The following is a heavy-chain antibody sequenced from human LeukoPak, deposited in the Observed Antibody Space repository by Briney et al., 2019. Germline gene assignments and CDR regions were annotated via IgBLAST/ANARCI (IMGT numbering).Heavy chain of an antibody. CDR3: ARDLYYDSSGYPDAFDI. D-gene: IGHD3-22*01. J-gene: IGHJ3*02. V-gene: IGHV1-8*01. Sequence: ASVKVSCKASGYTFNSYDINWVRQATAQGLEWMGWMNPNSGNTGYAQKFQGRVIITRNTSISTAYMELSSLRSEDTAVYYCARDLYYDSSGYPDAFDIWGQGTMVTVSS. CDR1: GYTFNSYD. CDR2: MNPNSGNT.